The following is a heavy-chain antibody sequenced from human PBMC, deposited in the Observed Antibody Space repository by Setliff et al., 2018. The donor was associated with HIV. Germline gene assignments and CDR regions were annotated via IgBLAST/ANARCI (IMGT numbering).Heavy chain of an antibody. CDR1: GFTFSSYW. CDR2: IKQDGSEK. Sequence: LRLSCAASGFTFSSYWMSWVRQAPGKGLEWVANIKQDGSEKYYVDSVKGRFTISRDNSKNTLYLQMNSLRAEDTAVYYCAKDAVVVVTLFAYWGQGTLVTVSS. V-gene: IGHV3-7*05. CDR3: AKDAVVVVTLFAY. D-gene: IGHD3-22*01. J-gene: IGHJ4*02.